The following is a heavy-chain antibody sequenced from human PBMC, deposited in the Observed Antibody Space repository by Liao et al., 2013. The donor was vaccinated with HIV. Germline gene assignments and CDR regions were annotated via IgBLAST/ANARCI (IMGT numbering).Heavy chain of an antibody. D-gene: IGHD3-3*01. Sequence: QVQLQESGPGLVKPSETLSLTCTVSGGSISSYYWNWIRQPAGKGLECIGRISPSGSTNYNPSLKSRVTMSLDTSKNQFSLRLNSVTAADTAVYYCAARITISGVAIPHALDIWGQGTMVTVSS. CDR2: ISPSGST. V-gene: IGHV4-4*07. J-gene: IGHJ3*02. CDR3: AARITISGVAIPHALDI. CDR1: GGSISSYY.